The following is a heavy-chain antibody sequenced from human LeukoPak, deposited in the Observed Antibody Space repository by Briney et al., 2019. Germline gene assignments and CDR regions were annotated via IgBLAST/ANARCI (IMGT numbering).Heavy chain of an antibody. CDR2: ISGSGGST. Sequence: GGSLRLSCAASGFTFSSYAMSWVRQAPGKGLEWVSAISGSGGSTYYADSVKGRFTISRDNSKNTLYLQMNSLRAEDTAVYYCAKDGAPGDGYYYMDVWGKGTTVTVSS. CDR1: GFTFSSYA. CDR3: AKDGAPGDGYYYMDV. J-gene: IGHJ6*03. V-gene: IGHV3-23*01. D-gene: IGHD7-27*01.